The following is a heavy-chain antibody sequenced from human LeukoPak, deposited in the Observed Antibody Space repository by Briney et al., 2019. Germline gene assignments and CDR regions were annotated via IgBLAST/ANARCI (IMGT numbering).Heavy chain of an antibody. Sequence: ASVKVSCKASGYTFTGYYMHWVRQAPGQGLEWMGWINPNSGGTNYAQKFQGRVTMTRDTSISTAYMELSRLRSDDTAVYYCARSWIVATARVDYWGQGTLVTVSS. CDR3: ARSWIVATARVDY. D-gene: IGHD5-12*01. V-gene: IGHV1-2*02. CDR2: INPNSGGT. J-gene: IGHJ4*02. CDR1: GYTFTGYY.